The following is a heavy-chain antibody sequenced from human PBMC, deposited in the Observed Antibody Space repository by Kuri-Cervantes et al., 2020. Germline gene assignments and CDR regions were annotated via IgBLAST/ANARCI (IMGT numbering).Heavy chain of an antibody. J-gene: IGHJ5*02. Sequence: GESLKISWAASGFTFSNAWMSWVRQAPGKGLEWVGRIKSKTDGGTTDYAAPVKGRFTISRDDSKNTAYLQMNSLKTEDTAVYYCTSLSDLGYCSGGSCYLDNWFDPWGQGTLVTVSS. CDR2: IKSKTDGGTT. CDR3: TSLSDLGYCSGGSCYLDNWFDP. CDR1: GFTFSNAW. D-gene: IGHD2-15*01. V-gene: IGHV3-15*01.